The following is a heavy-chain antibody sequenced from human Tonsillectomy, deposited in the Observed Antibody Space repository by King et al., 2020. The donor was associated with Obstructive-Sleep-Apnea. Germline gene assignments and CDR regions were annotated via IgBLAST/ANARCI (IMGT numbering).Heavy chain of an antibody. V-gene: IGHV5-51*01. CDR2: IYPGDSAT. D-gene: IGHD3-10*01. J-gene: IGHJ4*02. Sequence: QLVQSGAEVKKPGESLKISCKGSGYSFASYWIGWVRQLPGKGLEWMGIIYPGDSATRYSPSFQGQVTISVDKSISTAYLQWSSLKASDTAMYYCASLRGYGSGSYYNPFDFWGQGTLVTVSS. CDR3: ASLRGYGSGSYYNPFDF. CDR1: GYSFASYW.